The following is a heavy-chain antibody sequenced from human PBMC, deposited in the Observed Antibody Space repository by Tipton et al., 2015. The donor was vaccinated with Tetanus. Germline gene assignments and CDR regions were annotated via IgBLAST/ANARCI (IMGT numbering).Heavy chain of an antibody. V-gene: IGHV4-39*07. CDR2: IYYSGST. Sequence: TLSLTCTVSGGSISSSSYYWGWIRQPPGKGLEWIGSIYYSGSTYYNPSLKSRVTISVDTSKNQFSLQLNSVTPEDTAMYYCARDPSVNWYKNWFDPWGQGTLVTVSS. J-gene: IGHJ5*02. CDR1: GGSISSSSYY. D-gene: IGHD1/OR15-1a*01. CDR3: ARDPSVNWYKNWFDP.